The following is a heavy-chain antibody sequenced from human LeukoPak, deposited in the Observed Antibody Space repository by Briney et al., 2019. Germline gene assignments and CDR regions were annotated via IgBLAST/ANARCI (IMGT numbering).Heavy chain of an antibody. J-gene: IGHJ3*02. CDR1: GGSISSYY. D-gene: IGHD5-18*01. Sequence: SETLSLTCTVSGGSISSYYWSWIRQPPGKGLEWIGYIYYSGSTNYNPSLKSRVTISVDTSKNQFSLKLSSVTAADTAVYYCARGGYSYGYDAFDIWGQGTMDTVSS. CDR2: IYYSGST. V-gene: IGHV4-59*01. CDR3: ARGGYSYGYDAFDI.